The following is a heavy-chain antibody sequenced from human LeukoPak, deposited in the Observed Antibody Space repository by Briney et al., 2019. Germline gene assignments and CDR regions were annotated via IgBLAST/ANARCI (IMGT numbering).Heavy chain of an antibody. CDR3: ARQSWEWLTYLADY. D-gene: IGHD3-3*01. CDR1: GGSISSSSYY. Sequence: SETLSLTCTVSGGSISSSSYYWGWIRQPPGKGLEWIGSIYYSGSTYYNPSLKSRVTISVDTSKNQFSLKLSSVTAADTAVYYCARQSWEWLTYLADYWGQGTLVTVSS. J-gene: IGHJ4*02. V-gene: IGHV4-39*01. CDR2: IYYSGST.